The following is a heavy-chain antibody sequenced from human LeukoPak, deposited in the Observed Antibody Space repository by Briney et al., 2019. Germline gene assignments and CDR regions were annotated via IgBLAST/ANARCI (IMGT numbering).Heavy chain of an antibody. V-gene: IGHV4-39*02. Sequence: SETLSLTCTVSGGSISSSSYYWGWIRQPPGKGLEWIGSIYYSGSTYYNPSLKSRVTISVDTSKNQFSLKLSSVTAADTAVYYCAREGGGDFYYYYYMDVWGKGTTVTISS. J-gene: IGHJ6*03. CDR3: AREGGGDFYYYYYMDV. CDR2: IYYSGST. D-gene: IGHD2-21*02. CDR1: GGSISSSSYY.